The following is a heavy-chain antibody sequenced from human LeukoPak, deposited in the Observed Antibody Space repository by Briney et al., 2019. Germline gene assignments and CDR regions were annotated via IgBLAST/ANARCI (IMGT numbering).Heavy chain of an antibody. D-gene: IGHD3-22*01. CDR2: INPNSGGT. CDR3: ARVLAVTTYYYDSSGYSPFDY. Sequence: GASVKVSCKASGYTFTGYYMHWVRQAPGQGLEWMGRINPNSGGTNYAQKFQGRVTMTRDTSISTAYMGLSRLRSDDTAVYYCARVLAVTTYYYDSSGYSPFDYWGQGTLVTVSS. J-gene: IGHJ4*02. CDR1: GYTFTGYY. V-gene: IGHV1-2*06.